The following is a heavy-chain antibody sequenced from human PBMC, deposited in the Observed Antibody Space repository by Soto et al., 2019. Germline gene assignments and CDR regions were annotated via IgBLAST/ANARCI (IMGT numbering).Heavy chain of an antibody. CDR2: IYYSGST. CDR1: GGSISSYY. Sequence: SETLSLTCTVSGGSISSYYWSWIRQPPGKGLEWIGYIYYSGSTNYNPSLKSRVTISVDTSKNHFSLKLSSVTPADTAVYYCARARFCTSTSCYHYFDFWGQGTLVTAPQ. J-gene: IGHJ4*02. CDR3: ARARFCTSTSCYHYFDF. D-gene: IGHD2-2*01. V-gene: IGHV4-59*01.